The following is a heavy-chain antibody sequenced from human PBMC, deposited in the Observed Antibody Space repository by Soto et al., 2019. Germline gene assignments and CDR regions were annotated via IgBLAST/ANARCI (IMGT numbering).Heavy chain of an antibody. CDR2: IIPIFGTA. D-gene: IGHD3-9*01. J-gene: IGHJ6*02. CDR1: GGTFSSYA. CDR3: ARRRYDILTGYYIAYYYYGMDV. Sequence: GASVKVSCKASGGTFSSYAISWVRQAPGQGLEWMGGIIPIFGTANYAQKFQGRVTITADESTSTAYMELSSLRSEDTAVYYCARRRYDILTGYYIAYYYYGMDVWGQGTTVTVSS. V-gene: IGHV1-69*13.